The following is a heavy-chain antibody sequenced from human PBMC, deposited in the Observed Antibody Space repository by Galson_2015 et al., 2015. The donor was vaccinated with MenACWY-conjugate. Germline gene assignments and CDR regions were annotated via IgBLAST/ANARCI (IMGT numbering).Heavy chain of an antibody. CDR1: GGSITSYY. J-gene: IGHJ3*02. CDR3: ARWEASLNAFDI. D-gene: IGHD1-26*01. CDR2: VHHTGST. Sequence: EALSLTCTVSGGSITSYYWNWIRQPPGKGLEWIGYVHHTGSTSYKPSLRSRVTMSVDTSNSHFSLKLSSVTAADTAVYYCARWEASLNAFDIWGRGTMVTVSS. V-gene: IGHV4-59*01.